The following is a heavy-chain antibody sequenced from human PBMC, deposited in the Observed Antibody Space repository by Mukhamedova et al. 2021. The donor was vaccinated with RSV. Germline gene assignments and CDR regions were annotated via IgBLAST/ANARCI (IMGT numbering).Heavy chain of an antibody. V-gene: IGHV4-34*01. Sequence: GEINHSGSTNYNPFLKSRVTISVDTSKNQFSLKLSSVTAADTAVYYCARGTGKYCSGGSCYSRRWFDLWGQGTLVTVSS. CDR2: INHSGST. CDR3: ARGTGKYCSGGSCYSRRWFDL. D-gene: IGHD2-15*01. J-gene: IGHJ5*02.